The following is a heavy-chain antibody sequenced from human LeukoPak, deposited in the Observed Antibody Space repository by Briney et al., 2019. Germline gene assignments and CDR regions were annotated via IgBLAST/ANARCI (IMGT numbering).Heavy chain of an antibody. CDR2: ISGSGSDI. CDR3: ARYARAPDP. V-gene: IGHV3-11*01. Sequence: PGGSLRLSCAASGFTFSDYYMSWLRQAPGKGLEWLSYISGSGSDISYADSVKGRFTISRDNAKNSLYLQTNSLRDEDTAVYYCARYARAPDPWGQGTLVTVSS. J-gene: IGHJ5*02. CDR1: GFTFSDYY. D-gene: IGHD2-8*01.